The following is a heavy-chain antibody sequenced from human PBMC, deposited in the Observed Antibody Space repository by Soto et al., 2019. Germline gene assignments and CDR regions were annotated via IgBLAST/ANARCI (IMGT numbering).Heavy chain of an antibody. D-gene: IGHD1-1*01. CDR2: IYYSGST. CDR3: GAGTKDYYYYYMDV. Sequence: SETLSLTCIVSGGSIRSYYWSWIRQPPGKGLEWIGYIYYSGSTIYNPSLRSRVTISVDTSKNQFSLKLTSVTAADTAVYYCGAGTKDYYYYYMDVWGKGTTVTVSS. CDR1: GGSIRSYY. J-gene: IGHJ6*03. V-gene: IGHV4-59*01.